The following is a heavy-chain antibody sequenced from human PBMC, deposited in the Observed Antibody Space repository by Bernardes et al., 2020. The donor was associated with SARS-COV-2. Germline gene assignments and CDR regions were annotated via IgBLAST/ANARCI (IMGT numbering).Heavy chain of an antibody. CDR3: ARDLRWLQTFGNFDY. Sequence: ASVKVSCKASGYTFTSYGISWVRQAPGQGLEWMGWISAYNGNTNYAQKLQGRVTMTTDTSTSIAYMELRSLRSDDTAVYYCARDLRWLQTFGNFDYWGQGTLVTVSS. V-gene: IGHV1-18*01. CDR1: GYTFTSYG. D-gene: IGHD5-12*01. CDR2: ISAYNGNT. J-gene: IGHJ4*02.